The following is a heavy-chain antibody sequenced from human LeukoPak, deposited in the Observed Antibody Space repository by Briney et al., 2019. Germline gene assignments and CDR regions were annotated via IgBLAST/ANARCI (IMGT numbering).Heavy chain of an antibody. Sequence: GGSLRLSCAASGFTFSDYAMTWVRQAPGKGLECVSSITGSGGGSYYADSVKGRFTISRDNSKDTLYLHINTLGAEDTAIYYCAKERRNNAVARTDYWGQGTLVTVSS. V-gene: IGHV3-23*01. CDR2: ITGSGGGS. CDR1: GFTFSDYA. CDR3: AKERRNNAVARTDY. J-gene: IGHJ4*02. D-gene: IGHD6-19*01.